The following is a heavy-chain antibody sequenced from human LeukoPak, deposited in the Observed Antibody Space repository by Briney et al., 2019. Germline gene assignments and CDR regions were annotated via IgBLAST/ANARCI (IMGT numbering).Heavy chain of an antibody. CDR2: ISAYNGNT. D-gene: IGHD6-6*01. J-gene: IGHJ4*02. CDR3: ARDPEYSSSSTAADY. V-gene: IGHV1-18*01. CDR1: GYTFTSYG. Sequence: ASVKVSCKASGYTFTSYGISWVRQAPGQGLEWMGWISAYNGNTNYAQKLQGRVTMTTDTSTSTAYMELRSLRSDDTAVYYCARDPEYSSSSTAADYWGQGTLVTVSS.